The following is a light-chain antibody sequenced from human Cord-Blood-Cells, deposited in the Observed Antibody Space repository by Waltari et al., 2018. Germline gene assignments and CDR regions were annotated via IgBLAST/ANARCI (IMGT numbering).Light chain of an antibody. V-gene: IGLV2-14*03. Sequence: QSALTPPASVSRSPGRSITISCTGTRSDVGVYNYVSWYQQHPGKAPKLMIYDVSNRPSGVSNRFSGSKSGNTASLTISGLQAEDEADYYCSSYTSSSTWVFGGGTKLTVL. CDR3: SSYTSSSTWV. CDR1: RSDVGVYNY. CDR2: DVS. J-gene: IGLJ3*02.